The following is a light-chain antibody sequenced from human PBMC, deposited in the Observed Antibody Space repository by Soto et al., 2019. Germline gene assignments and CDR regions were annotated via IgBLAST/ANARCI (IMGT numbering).Light chain of an antibody. CDR3: QQYVGLPPT. CDR1: QSVSNNY. J-gene: IGKJ1*01. CDR2: GAS. V-gene: IGKV3-20*01. Sequence: SVLTQSPGTLSLSPGERATLSCRASQSVSNNYLAWYQQKPGQAPRLLIYGASNRATGIPDRFSGSGSGTDFTLTISRLEPEDFAVYYCQQYVGLPPTFGQGTKVDIK.